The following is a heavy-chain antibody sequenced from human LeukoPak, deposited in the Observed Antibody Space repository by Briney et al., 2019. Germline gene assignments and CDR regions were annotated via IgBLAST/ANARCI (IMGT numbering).Heavy chain of an antibody. CDR3: ARVWAEYCGGDCSPFFDH. D-gene: IGHD2-21*02. J-gene: IGHJ4*02. CDR1: GYTFTGYY. Sequence: ASVKVSCKASGYTFTGYYMHWVRQAPGQGLEWMGWINPNSGGTNYAQKFQGRVTMTRDTSISTAYMELSRLRSDDTAVYYCARVWAEYCGGDCSPFFDHWGQGTLVTVSS. CDR2: INPNSGGT. V-gene: IGHV1-2*02.